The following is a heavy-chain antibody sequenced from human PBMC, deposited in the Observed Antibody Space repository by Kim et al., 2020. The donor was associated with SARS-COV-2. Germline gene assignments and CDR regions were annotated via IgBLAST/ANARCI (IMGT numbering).Heavy chain of an antibody. J-gene: IGHJ4*02. D-gene: IGHD1-7*01. Sequence: SVKVSCKASGGTFSSYAISWVRQAPGQGLEWMGGIIPIFGTANYAQKFQGRVTITADESTSTAYMELSSLRSEDTAVYYCATGSELENYFDYWGQGTLVTVSS. CDR1: GGTFSSYA. CDR3: ATGSELENYFDY. V-gene: IGHV1-69*13. CDR2: IIPIFGTA.